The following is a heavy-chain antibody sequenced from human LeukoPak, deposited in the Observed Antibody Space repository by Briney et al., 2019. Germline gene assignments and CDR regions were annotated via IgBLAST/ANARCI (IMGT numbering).Heavy chain of an antibody. CDR3: ARLGAAAGYLSTYYYYGMDV. V-gene: IGHV4-59*08. J-gene: IGHJ6*02. Sequence: SETLSLTCTVSGGSISSYYWSWIRQPPGKGLEWIGYIYYSGSTNYNPSLKSRVTISVDTSKNQFSLKLSSVTAPDTAVYYCARLGAAAGYLSTYYYYGMDVWGQGTTVTVSS. CDR2: IYYSGST. CDR1: GGSISSYY. D-gene: IGHD6-13*01.